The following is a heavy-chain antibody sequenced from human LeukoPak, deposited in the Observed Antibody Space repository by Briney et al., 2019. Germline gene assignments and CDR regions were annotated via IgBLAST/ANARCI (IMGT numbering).Heavy chain of an antibody. CDR3: ARNYYTTYFDY. CDR2: IYYSGST. Sequence: SETLPLTCTVSGGSISSSSYYWGWIRQPPGKGLEWIGSIYYSGSTYYNPSLKSRVTISVDTSKNQFSLKLSSVTAADTAVYYCARNYYTTYFDYWGQGTLVTVSS. CDR1: GGSISSSSYY. V-gene: IGHV4-39*01. D-gene: IGHD1-1*01. J-gene: IGHJ4*02.